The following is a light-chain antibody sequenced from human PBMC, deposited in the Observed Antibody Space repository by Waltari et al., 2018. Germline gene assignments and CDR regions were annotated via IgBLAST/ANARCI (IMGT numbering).Light chain of an antibody. CDR1: QGISSY. J-gene: IGKJ4*01. V-gene: IGKV1-9*01. CDR2: AAS. CDR3: QQVNSYPLT. Sequence: DIQLTQSPSFLSASAGDRVTITCRASQGISSYLVWYQQKPGEAPKLLIHAASSLQSGVPSRFSGSGSGTEFTLTISSLQPEDFATYYCQQVNSYPLTFGGGTTVEIK.